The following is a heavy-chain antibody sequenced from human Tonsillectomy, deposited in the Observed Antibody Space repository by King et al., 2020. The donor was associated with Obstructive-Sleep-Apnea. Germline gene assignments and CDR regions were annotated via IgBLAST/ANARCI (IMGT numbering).Heavy chain of an antibody. D-gene: IGHD5-12*01. Sequence: VQLVESGGGVVQPGGSLRLSCAASGFIFSAYGMHCVRQAPGKGPEWVALIWYDGGNKYYAASVKGRFTISRDNSKNTLYLQMNSLRVEDTAVYYCAKVGYGSMTVCDNWGQGTLVTVSS. CDR3: AKVGYGSMTVCDN. CDR1: GFIFSAYG. V-gene: IGHV3-30*02. J-gene: IGHJ4*02. CDR2: IWYDGGNK.